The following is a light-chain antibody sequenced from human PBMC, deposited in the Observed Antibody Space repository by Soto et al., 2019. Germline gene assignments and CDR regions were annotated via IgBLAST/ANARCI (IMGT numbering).Light chain of an antibody. CDR3: QHYAASPGA. V-gene: IGKV3-20*01. CDR2: AAS. CDR1: QPVDYNY. J-gene: IGKJ3*01. Sequence: EIVLTQSPGTLSLSPGERATLSCRASQPVDYNYVAWYQQKPGQTPRLLIYAASYRATGIPDRFSGSGSGTEFTLSISRLDPADFAVYYCQHYAASPGAFGPGTNVDI.